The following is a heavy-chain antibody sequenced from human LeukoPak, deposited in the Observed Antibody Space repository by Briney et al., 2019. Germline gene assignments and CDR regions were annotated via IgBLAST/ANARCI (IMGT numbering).Heavy chain of an antibody. CDR1: GGSITSSNW. V-gene: IGHV4-4*02. CDR3: GTVAGDAFDI. Sequence: SETLSLTCAVSGGSITSSNWWRWVREPPGKVLEWIGEIYHSGSTNYNPSLKSRVTISADKSKNQFSLKLSSVTAADTAVYYCGTVAGDAFDIWGQGTMVTVSS. J-gene: IGHJ3*02. CDR2: IYHSGST. D-gene: IGHD6-19*01.